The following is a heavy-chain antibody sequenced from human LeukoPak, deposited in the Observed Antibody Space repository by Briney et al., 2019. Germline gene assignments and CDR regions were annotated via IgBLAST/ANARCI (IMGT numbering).Heavy chain of an antibody. Sequence: ASVKVSCKASGYTFTSYAMNWVRQAPGHGLEWMGWINTNTGNPTYAQGFTGRFVFSLDASVSTAYLQISSLKAEDTAVYYCARDQLLQGYSYGFGVAVEGWGQAVTVAVSS. CDR3: ARDQLLQGYSYGFGVAVEG. J-gene: IGHJ3*01. CDR1: GYTFTSYA. CDR2: INTNTGNP. V-gene: IGHV7-4-1*02. D-gene: IGHD5-18*01.